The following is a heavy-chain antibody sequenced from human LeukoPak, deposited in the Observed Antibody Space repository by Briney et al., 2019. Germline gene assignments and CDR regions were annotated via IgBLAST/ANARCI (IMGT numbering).Heavy chain of an antibody. Sequence: GRSLRLSCAASGFTFSSYGMHWVRQAPGKGLEWVAVIWYDGSNKYYADSVKGRFTISRDNSKNTLYLQMNSLRAEDTAVYYCARWSYRYTYYFDYWGQGTLVTVSS. CDR2: IWYDGSNK. J-gene: IGHJ4*02. V-gene: IGHV3-33*01. D-gene: IGHD3-16*02. CDR3: ARWSYRYTYYFDY. CDR1: GFTFSSYG.